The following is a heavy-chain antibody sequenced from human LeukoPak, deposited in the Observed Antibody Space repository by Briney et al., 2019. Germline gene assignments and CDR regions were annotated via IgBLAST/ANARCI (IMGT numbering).Heavy chain of an antibody. CDR2: IWYDGSNK. CDR3: ARGYWTSASCYRCDY. D-gene: IGHD2-2*01. J-gene: IGHJ4*02. Sequence: PGGSLRLSCAASGFTFSSYGMHWVRQAPGKGLEWVAVIWYDGSNKYYADSVKGRFTISRDNSKNTLYLRMNSLRAEDTAIYYSARGYWTSASCYRCDYWGQGTLVTVSS. CDR1: GFTFSSYG. V-gene: IGHV3-33*01.